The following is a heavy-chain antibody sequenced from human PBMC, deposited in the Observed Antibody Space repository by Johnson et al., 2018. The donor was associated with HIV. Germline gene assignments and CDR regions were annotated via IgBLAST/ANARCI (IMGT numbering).Heavy chain of an antibody. D-gene: IGHD6-13*01. V-gene: IGHV3-30-3*01. CDR3: VTPVAAAGPDAFDI. J-gene: IGHJ3*02. Sequence: QVQLVESGGGVVQPGRSLRLSCAASGFTFSSYAMHWVRQAPGKGLEWVAVISYDGSNKYYVDSVKGRFTISRDNAKNSLYLQMNSLRAEDTAVYYCVTPVAAAGPDAFDIWGQGTMVTVSS. CDR2: ISYDGSNK. CDR1: GFTFSSYA.